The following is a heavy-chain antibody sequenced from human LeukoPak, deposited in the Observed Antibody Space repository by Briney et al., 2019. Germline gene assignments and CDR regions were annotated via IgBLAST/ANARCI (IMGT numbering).Heavy chain of an antibody. Sequence: GGSLRLSCAASGFTFDDYAMGWVRQAPGKGLEWVGFIRSKAYGGTPEYGASVKGRFTISRDGSRGIVYLQMNSLKMEDTAVYYCARDGPVYSSSWYGNWGQGTLVTVSS. V-gene: IGHV3-49*04. CDR1: GFTFDDYA. J-gene: IGHJ4*02. D-gene: IGHD2-2*01. CDR2: IRSKAYGGTP. CDR3: ARDGPVYSSSWYGN.